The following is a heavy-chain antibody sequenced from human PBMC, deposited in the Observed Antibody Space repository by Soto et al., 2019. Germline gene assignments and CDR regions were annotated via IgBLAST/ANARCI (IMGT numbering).Heavy chain of an antibody. D-gene: IGHD3-10*01. CDR1: GGSISSDY. V-gene: IGHV4-59*08. CDR2: IYYSGST. J-gene: IGHJ4*02. CDR3: ARLTMVRGVIVDSY. Sequence: SETLSLTCSVSGGSISSDYWSWIRQPPGKGLEWIGYIYYSGSTNYNPSLKSRVTISIDTSRNQFSLKLSSVTAADTAVYYCARLTMVRGVIVDSYWGQGTLVTVSS.